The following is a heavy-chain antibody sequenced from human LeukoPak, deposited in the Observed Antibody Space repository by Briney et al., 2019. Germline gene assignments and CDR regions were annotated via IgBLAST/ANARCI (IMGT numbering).Heavy chain of an antibody. V-gene: IGHV1-8*01. CDR1: GYTFTSYD. Sequence: ASVKVSCKASGYTFTSYDINWVRQATGLGLEWMGWMNPNSGNTGYAQKFQGRVTMTRNTSISTAYMELSSLRSEDTAVYYCARGSWRGSDYKFDPWGQGTLVTVSS. CDR3: ARGSWRGSDYKFDP. CDR2: MNPNSGNT. J-gene: IGHJ5*02. D-gene: IGHD4-11*01.